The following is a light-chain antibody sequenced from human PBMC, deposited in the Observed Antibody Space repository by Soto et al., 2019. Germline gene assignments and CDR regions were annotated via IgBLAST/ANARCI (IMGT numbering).Light chain of an antibody. V-gene: IGLV1-40*01. CDR1: SSSIGAGYD. J-gene: IGLJ1*01. CDR2: ANR. CDR3: PSYDSSPSGYV. Sequence: SVLTQPPSVSGAPGQRVTISCTGSSSSIGAGYDVHWYQQLPGTAPKLLIYANRNRPAGVPDRFSASKSGTSASLAITGLQAEDEADYYCPSYDSSPSGYVFGTGTKLTVL.